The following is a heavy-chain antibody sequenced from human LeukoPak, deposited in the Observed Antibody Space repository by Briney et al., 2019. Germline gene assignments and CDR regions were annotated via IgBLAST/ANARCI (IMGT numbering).Heavy chain of an antibody. CDR3: ARVYYYGSGNYYNWYFDL. D-gene: IGHD3-10*01. CDR2: VYSRGSI. CDR1: GGSMNTISYY. Sequence: SETLSLTCTVSGGSMNTISYYWVWIRQAPEKGLEWIGSVYSRGSIYSNPSLRSRVTISLDTSKNQFSLNLSSVTVADTAVYYCARVYYYGSGNYYNWYFDLWGRGTLVTGSS. J-gene: IGHJ2*01. V-gene: IGHV4-39*07.